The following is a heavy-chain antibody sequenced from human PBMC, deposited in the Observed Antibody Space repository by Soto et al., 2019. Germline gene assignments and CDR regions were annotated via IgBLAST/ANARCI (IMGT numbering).Heavy chain of an antibody. J-gene: IGHJ4*02. V-gene: IGHV3-15*07. Sequence: QLVESGGGLVEPGESLRLSCTASGLALRSDWLSWVRQVPGKGLEWLGLIKSNLDGGTTDYAAPLKGRISISRDDSRNTVYLRMDRLYNEDTGFYYCTTARRQTNYGWSKTFEFWGQGTLVTVSS. CDR2: IKSNLDGGTT. CDR1: GLALRSDW. CDR3: TTARRQTNYGWSKTFEF. D-gene: IGHD3-16*01.